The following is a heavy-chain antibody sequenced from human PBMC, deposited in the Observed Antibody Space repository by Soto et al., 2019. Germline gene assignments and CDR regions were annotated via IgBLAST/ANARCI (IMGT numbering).Heavy chain of an antibody. D-gene: IGHD3-22*01. CDR1: GGSISSGDYY. Sequence: QVQLQESGPGLVKPSQTLSLTCTVSGGSISSGDYYWSWIRQPPGKGLEWIGYIYYSGSTYYNPSLKSRVTISVDTSKNQFCLKLSSVTAADTAVYYCARVRITMIVVAEYYFDYWGQGTLVTVSS. CDR3: ARVRITMIVVAEYYFDY. CDR2: IYYSGST. V-gene: IGHV4-30-4*01. J-gene: IGHJ4*02.